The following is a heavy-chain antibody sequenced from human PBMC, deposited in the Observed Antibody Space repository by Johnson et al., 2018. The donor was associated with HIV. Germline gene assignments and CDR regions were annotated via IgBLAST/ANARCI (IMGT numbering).Heavy chain of an antibody. J-gene: IGHJ3*02. CDR2: LSGSGGST. D-gene: IGHD6-6*01. CDR3: ARASSIAARGADAFDI. CDR1: GFTFSSYA. Sequence: VQLVESGGALVQPGGSLRLSCAASGFTFSSYAMSWVRQAPGKGLEWVSALSGSGGSTYYADSVTGRFTIPRDHSKNTLYLQMNSLRAEDTAVYYCARASSIAARGADAFDIWGQGTMVTVSS. V-gene: IGHV3-23*04.